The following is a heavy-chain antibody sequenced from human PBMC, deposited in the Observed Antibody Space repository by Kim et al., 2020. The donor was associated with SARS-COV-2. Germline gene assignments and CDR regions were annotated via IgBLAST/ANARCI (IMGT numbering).Heavy chain of an antibody. J-gene: IGHJ5*02. Sequence: SDKPSLESPVTISVDTSKNQFSLKRSSVTAADTAVYYWARHFGRSSKSDPWGQGTLVTVSS. V-gene: IGHV4-39*01. D-gene: IGHD2-2*01. CDR3: ARHFGRSSKSDP.